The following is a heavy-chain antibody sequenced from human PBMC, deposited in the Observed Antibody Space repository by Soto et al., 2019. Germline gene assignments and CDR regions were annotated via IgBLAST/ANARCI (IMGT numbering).Heavy chain of an antibody. CDR1: GGSISSGDYY. CDR2: IYYSGST. J-gene: IGHJ5*02. D-gene: IGHD6-13*01. Sequence: QVQLQESGPGLVKPSQTLSLTCTVSGGSISSGDYYWSWIRQPPGKGLEWIGYIYYSGSTYYNPSLKSRVTTSGDTSKTQSSPKLRSVTAADTAGYYSARERPDASRLDPWGQGTLVTVSS. V-gene: IGHV4-30-4*01. CDR3: ARERPDASRLDP.